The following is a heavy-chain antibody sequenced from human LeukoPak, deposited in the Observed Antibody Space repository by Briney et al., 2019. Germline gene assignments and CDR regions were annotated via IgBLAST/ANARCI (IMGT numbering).Heavy chain of an antibody. D-gene: IGHD3-22*01. CDR3: ARVVVANYYYYYGMDV. CDR2: IYYSGST. CDR1: GGSISSYY. J-gene: IGHJ6*02. Sequence: SETLSLTCTVSGGSISSYYWSWIRQPPGEGLEWIGYIYYSGSTNYNPSLKSRVTISVDTSKNQFSLKLSSVTAADTAVYYCARVVVANYYYYYGMDVWGQGTTVTVSS. V-gene: IGHV4-59*01.